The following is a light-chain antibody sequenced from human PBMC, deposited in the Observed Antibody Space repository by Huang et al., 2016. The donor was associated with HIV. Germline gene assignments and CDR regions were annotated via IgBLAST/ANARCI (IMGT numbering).Light chain of an antibody. Sequence: DIQMTQSPSSLSASIGDRVTMSCRASQTVDMYLNWYQQIPGRAPKLLIYAASNLQSDVPSRFSVTGSGTNFTLTISSLQPEDFVIYCCQQTYNVPRTLGQGTALEIK. CDR2: AAS. CDR3: QQTYNVPRT. V-gene: IGKV1-39*01. CDR1: QTVDMY. J-gene: IGKJ2*01.